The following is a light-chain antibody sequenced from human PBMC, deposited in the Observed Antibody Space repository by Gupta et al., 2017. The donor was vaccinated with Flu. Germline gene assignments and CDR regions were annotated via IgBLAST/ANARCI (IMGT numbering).Light chain of an antibody. J-gene: IGKJ4*01. CDR2: WAS. Sequence: LGERATINCKSSRSGLSSSENKNYLAWFQQKPGQSPKLLIYWASTRESGVPDRFSGRGSGTDFTLTISSLKAEDVAVYYCLQYESAPLTFGTGTKVEIK. V-gene: IGKV4-1*01. CDR3: LQYESAPLT. CDR1: RSGLSSSENKNY.